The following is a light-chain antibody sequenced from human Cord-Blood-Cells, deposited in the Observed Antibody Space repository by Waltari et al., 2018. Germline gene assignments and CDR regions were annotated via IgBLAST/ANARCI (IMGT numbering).Light chain of an antibody. CDR2: DES. CDR3: QVWDSSSDHVV. J-gene: IGLJ2*01. Sequence: SYVLTQPPSVSVAPGKTARITCGGNNIGSKSGHWYQQKPGQAPVLVVYDESDRPSGIPELFSGSNSGNTATLTISRVEAGDEADYYCQVWDSSSDHVVFGGGTKLTVL. V-gene: IGLV3-21*03. CDR1: NIGSKS.